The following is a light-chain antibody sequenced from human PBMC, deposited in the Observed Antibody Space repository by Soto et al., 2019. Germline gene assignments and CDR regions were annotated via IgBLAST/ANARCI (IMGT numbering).Light chain of an antibody. Sequence: QSVLTQPASVSGSPGQSITISCTGTSSDVGGYNYVSWYQQRPGKAPKLMIYDVSNRPSGVSNRFSGSKSGNTASLTISGLQAEDEADYYCSSYTSSSTLVLFGGGTQLTVL. J-gene: IGLJ2*01. V-gene: IGLV2-14*01. CDR1: SSDVGGYNY. CDR3: SSYTSSSTLVL. CDR2: DVS.